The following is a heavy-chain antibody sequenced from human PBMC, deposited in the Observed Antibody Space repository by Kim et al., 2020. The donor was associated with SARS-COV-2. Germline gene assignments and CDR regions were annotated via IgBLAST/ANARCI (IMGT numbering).Heavy chain of an antibody. CDR3: ARKSGTNAGHY. CDR1: GFIFSDSQ. V-gene: IGHV3-11*01. J-gene: IGHJ4*02. Sequence: GGSLRLSCVASGFIFSDSQMSWIRQAPGKGLEWVSLITPTATTVYYADSVKGRFAVSRDNAKNSLFLQMTSLRAEDKAVYYCARKSGTNAGHYWGQGILVTVSP. D-gene: IGHD2-8*01. CDR2: ITPTATTV.